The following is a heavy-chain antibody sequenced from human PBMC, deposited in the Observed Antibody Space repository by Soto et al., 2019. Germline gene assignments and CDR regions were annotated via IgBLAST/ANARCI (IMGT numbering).Heavy chain of an antibody. D-gene: IGHD6-19*01. J-gene: IGHJ6*02. V-gene: IGHV4-31*03. Sequence: PSETLSLTCTVSGGSISSGGYYWSWIRQHPGKGLEWIGYIYYSGSTYYNPSLKSRVTISVDTSKNQFSLKLSSVTAADTAVYYCARGGPGGWSTTLGYYGMDVWGQGTTVTVSS. CDR3: ARGGPGGWSTTLGYYGMDV. CDR1: GGSISSGGYY. CDR2: IYYSGST.